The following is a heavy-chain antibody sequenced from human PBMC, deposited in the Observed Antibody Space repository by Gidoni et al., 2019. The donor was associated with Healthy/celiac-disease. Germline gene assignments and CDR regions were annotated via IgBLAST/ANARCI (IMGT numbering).Heavy chain of an antibody. V-gene: IGHV1-46*01. Sequence: QVQLVQSGAEVKKPGASVKVSCKASGYTFTSYYMHWVRQAPGQGLEWMGIINPSGDSTSYAQKFQGRVTMTRDTSTSTVYMELSSLRSEDTAVYYCAVLVVVVAATSSGPIYWGQGTLVTVSS. D-gene: IGHD2-15*01. CDR3: AVLVVVVAATSSGPIY. CDR1: GYTFTSYY. J-gene: IGHJ4*02. CDR2: INPSGDST.